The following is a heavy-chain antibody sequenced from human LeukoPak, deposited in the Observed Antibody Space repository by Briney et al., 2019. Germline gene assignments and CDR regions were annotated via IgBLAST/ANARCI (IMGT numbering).Heavy chain of an antibody. Sequence: ASVKVSCKASGYTFTSYDINWVRQATGQGLEWMGWTTPNSGNTGYAQKFQGRVTMTSNTSISTAYMELSSLRSEDTAVYFCARGDSFDSSGYYYVPEFYNYGMDVWGQGTTVTVSS. J-gene: IGHJ6*02. CDR1: GYTFTSYD. V-gene: IGHV1-8*01. CDR2: TTPNSGNT. CDR3: ARGDSFDSSGYYYVPEFYNYGMDV. D-gene: IGHD3-22*01.